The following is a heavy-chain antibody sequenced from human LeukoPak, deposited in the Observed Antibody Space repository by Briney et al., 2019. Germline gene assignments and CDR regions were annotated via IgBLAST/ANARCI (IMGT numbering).Heavy chain of an antibody. CDR1: GDSISSSNNY. D-gene: IGHD2-2*01. V-gene: IGHV4-39*07. CDR3: ARDSCSSASCRKKFDK. Sequence: SETLSLTCTVSGDSISSSNNYWAWVRQPPGKGLEWIGTIYYTGSTYYNPSLKSRVAISVETSKIQFSLKLSSVTAADTAVYYCARDSCSSASCRKKFDKWGQGTLVTVSS. J-gene: IGHJ4*02. CDR2: IYYTGST.